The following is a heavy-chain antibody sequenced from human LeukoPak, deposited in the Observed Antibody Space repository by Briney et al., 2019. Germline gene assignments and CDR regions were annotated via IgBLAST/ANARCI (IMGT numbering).Heavy chain of an antibody. CDR1: GFTFSNYD. J-gene: IGHJ4*02. D-gene: IGHD5-18*01. V-gene: IGHV3-48*04. CDR3: ARGYTYGAY. Sequence: GGSPRLSCAVSGFTFSNYDMNWVRQAPGKGLEWVSYISSSSSTIYYADSVKGRFTVSRDNAKNSLYLQMNSLRAEDTAVYYCARGYTYGAYWGQGTLVTVSS. CDR2: ISSSSSTI.